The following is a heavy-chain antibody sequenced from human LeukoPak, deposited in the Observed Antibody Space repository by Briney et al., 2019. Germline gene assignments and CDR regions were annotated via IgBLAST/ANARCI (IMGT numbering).Heavy chain of an antibody. CDR2: ISSDGGRT. CDR1: GFTFSSFA. V-gene: IGHV3-23*01. D-gene: IGHD6-6*01. CDR3: AKGLSYSSGGGGN. Sequence: GGYLGRSCAASGFTFSSFAMTWGRQAPGKGLECVSSISSDGGRTHYADSVKGRFTISRDNSKSTLYLQMDSLRADDTAVYYCAKGLSYSSGGGGNWGQGTLVTVSS. J-gene: IGHJ4*02.